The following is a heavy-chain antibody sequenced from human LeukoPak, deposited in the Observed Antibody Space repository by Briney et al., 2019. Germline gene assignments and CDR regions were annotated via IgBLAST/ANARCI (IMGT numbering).Heavy chain of an antibody. V-gene: IGHV1-46*01. D-gene: IGHD3-3*01. CDR3: ARDPTVITSSRITVFGVVKSPYNWFDP. CDR2: INPSGGST. Sequence: ASVKVSCKASGDSFSSYRIHWVRQAPGQGLEWMGMINPSGGSTNYAQKFQGRVTMTRDTSTRAVYMEMSSLRSEDTAVYYCARDPTVITSSRITVFGVVKSPYNWFDPWGQGTLVTVSS. CDR1: GDSFSSYR. J-gene: IGHJ5*02.